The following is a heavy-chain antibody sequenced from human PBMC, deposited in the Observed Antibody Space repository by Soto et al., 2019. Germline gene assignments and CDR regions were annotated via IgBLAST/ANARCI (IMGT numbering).Heavy chain of an antibody. J-gene: IGHJ6*02. D-gene: IGHD4-4*01. V-gene: IGHV1-3*01. CDR2: INAGNGNT. CDR3: SGSYSNYALIDYYYYGMDV. Sequence: QVQLVQSGAEVKKPGASVKVSCKASGYTFTSYAMHWVRQAPGQRLEWMGWINAGNGNTKYSQKFQGRVTITRDTSASTADMELSSLRSEDTAVYYCSGSYSNYALIDYYYYGMDVGGQGTTVTVSS. CDR1: GYTFTSYA.